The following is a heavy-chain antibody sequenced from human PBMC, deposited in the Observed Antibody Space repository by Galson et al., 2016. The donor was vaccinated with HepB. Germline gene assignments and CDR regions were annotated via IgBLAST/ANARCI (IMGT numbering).Heavy chain of an antibody. Sequence: SLRLSCAASGFSFSTYSMHWVRQAPGRGLEWVSSISGDTNYIYYADPVKGRFTISRDNAKNSLYLKMNSLRAEDTAVYYCASSQRVGDPNCSSISCYINYWGQGTLVTVSS. CDR3: ASSQRVGDPNCSSISCYINY. CDR2: ISGDTNYI. D-gene: IGHD2-2*02. J-gene: IGHJ4*02. CDR1: GFSFSTYS. V-gene: IGHV3-21*01.